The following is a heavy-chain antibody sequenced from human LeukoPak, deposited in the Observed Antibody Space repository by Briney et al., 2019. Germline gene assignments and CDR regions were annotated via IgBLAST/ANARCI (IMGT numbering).Heavy chain of an antibody. V-gene: IGHV5-51*01. CDR2: IYAGDSDT. D-gene: IGHD3-10*01. CDR1: GYSLKNYW. Sequence: GEALKISLKGPGYSLKNYWLGLVRQVPGKGPGWVGIIYAGDSDTRHSPSFQGQVTISADKSISTAYLQWSSLKASDTAMYYCITGGSGSFYNPFDYWGQGTLVIVSS. J-gene: IGHJ4*02. CDR3: ITGGSGSFYNPFDY.